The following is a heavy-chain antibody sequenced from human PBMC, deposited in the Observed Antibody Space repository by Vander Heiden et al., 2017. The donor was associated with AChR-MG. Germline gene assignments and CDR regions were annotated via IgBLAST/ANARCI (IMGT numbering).Heavy chain of an antibody. CDR3: ASSSGSREY. J-gene: IGHJ4*02. Sequence: FTISRDNAKNSVYLQMNSLRAEDTAVYYCASSSGSREYWGQGTLVTVSS. V-gene: IGHV3-11*06. D-gene: IGHD1-26*01.